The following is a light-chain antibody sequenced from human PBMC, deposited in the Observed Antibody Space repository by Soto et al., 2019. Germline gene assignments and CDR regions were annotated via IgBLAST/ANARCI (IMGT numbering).Light chain of an antibody. Sequence: AIRMTQSPSSFSASTGDRVTITCRASQGISSYLAWYQQKPGKAPKLLIYAASTLQSGVPSRFSGSGSGTDFTLTISCLQSEDFATYYCQKYYSSLTFGGGTKVEIK. CDR2: AAS. CDR1: QGISSY. CDR3: QKYYSSLT. J-gene: IGKJ4*01. V-gene: IGKV1-8*01.